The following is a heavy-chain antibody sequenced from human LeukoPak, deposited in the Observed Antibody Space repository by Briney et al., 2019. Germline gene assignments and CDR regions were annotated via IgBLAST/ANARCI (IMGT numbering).Heavy chain of an antibody. CDR2: ISGSGGST. CDR1: GFTFSSYA. V-gene: IGHV3-23*01. Sequence: GGSLRLSCAASGFTFSSYAMSWVRQAPGKGLEWVSAISGSGGSTYCADSVKGRFTISRDNSKNTLYLQMNSLRAEDTAVYYCAKALDVLRFLEWLDAFDIWGQGTMVSVSS. D-gene: IGHD3-3*01. CDR3: AKALDVLRFLEWLDAFDI. J-gene: IGHJ3*02.